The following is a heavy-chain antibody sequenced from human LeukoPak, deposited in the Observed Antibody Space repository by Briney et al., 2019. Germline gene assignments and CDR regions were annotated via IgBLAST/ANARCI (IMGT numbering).Heavy chain of an antibody. J-gene: IGHJ4*02. CDR1: GFTFTAYW. CDR3: AKEHKDIVVVVAATAVDY. V-gene: IGHV3-7*01. CDR2: IKQDGTER. D-gene: IGHD2-15*01. Sequence: PGGSLRLSCAASGFTFTAYWMSWVRQAPGKGLEWVANIKQDGTERYYVDSVKGRFTISRDNAKNSLYLQMSSLRVEDTAVYYCAKEHKDIVVVVAATAVDYWGQGTLVTVSS.